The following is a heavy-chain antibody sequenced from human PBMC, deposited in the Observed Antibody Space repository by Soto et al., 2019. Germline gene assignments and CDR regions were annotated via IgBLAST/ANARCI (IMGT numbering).Heavy chain of an antibody. CDR2: ISRDGGTK. CDR3: TGEVASGY. J-gene: IGHJ4*02. V-gene: IGHV3-30*03. Sequence: QVQLVESGGGVVQPGRSLRLSCAVSGFTVSTYGMHWVHQAPGKGLEWVAVISRDGGTKYYADSVKGRFTISRDNSRKTLFLEMNSLRGDDMAVYYCTGEVASGYWGQGTLVTVSS. CDR1: GFTVSTYG. D-gene: IGHD2-8*02.